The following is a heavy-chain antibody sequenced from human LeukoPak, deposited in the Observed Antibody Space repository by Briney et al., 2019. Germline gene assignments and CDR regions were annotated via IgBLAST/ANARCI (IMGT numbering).Heavy chain of an antibody. D-gene: IGHD2-8*01. CDR3: AGGYCTTIMCFAAY. Sequence: ASVKVSCKASGYTFTSYYMHWVRQAPGQGLEWMGIINPSGGSTSYAQKFQGRVTMTEGTSTDTAYMELSSLRSEDTAVYYCAGGYCTTIMCFAAYWGQGTLVTVSS. J-gene: IGHJ4*02. V-gene: IGHV1-46*01. CDR1: GYTFTSYY. CDR2: INPSGGST.